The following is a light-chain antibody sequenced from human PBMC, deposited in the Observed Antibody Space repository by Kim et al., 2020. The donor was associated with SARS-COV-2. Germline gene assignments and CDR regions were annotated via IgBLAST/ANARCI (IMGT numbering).Light chain of an antibody. Sequence: QSALTQPHSISGSPGQSVTISCTGTSRDIGSFTYVSWYQHHPGKAPKLIIYDVTRRPSGVADRFSASKSGTTSSLTISGLQAEDEADYYCCSYAGVNFWVFGGGTKVTVL. CDR3: CSYAGVNFWV. CDR1: SRDIGSFTY. CDR2: DVT. J-gene: IGLJ3*02. V-gene: IGLV2-11*01.